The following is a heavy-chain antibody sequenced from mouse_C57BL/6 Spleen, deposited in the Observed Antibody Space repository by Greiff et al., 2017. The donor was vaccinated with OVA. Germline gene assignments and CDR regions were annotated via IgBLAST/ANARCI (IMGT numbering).Heavy chain of an antibody. CDR3: ARDEGL. CDR2: ISDGGSYT. J-gene: IGHJ2*01. CDR1: GFTFSSYA. V-gene: IGHV5-4*01. Sequence: EVKLVESGGGLVKPGGSLKLSCAASGFTFSSYAMSWVRQTPEKRLEWVATISDGGSYTYYPDNVKGRFTISRDNAKNNLYLQMSHLKSEDTAMYYCARDEGLWGQGTTLTVSS.